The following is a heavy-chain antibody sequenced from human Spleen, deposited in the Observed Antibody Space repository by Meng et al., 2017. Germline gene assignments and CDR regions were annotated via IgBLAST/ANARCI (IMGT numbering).Heavy chain of an antibody. D-gene: IGHD4-11*01. CDR1: GGSISSSSFY. CDR2: INHSGST. CDR3: VRGPTTMAHDFDY. J-gene: IGHJ4*02. Sequence: RRLVQESSPGLVKSSETLPLSCTLSGGSISSSSFYWSWMRQPPGKGLEWIGEINHSGSTNYNPSLESRATISVDTSQNNLSLKLSSVTAADSAVYYCVRGPTTMAHDFDYWGQGTLVTVSS. V-gene: IGHV4-39*06.